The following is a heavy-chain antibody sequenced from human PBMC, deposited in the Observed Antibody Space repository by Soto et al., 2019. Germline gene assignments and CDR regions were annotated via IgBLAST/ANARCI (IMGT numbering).Heavy chain of an antibody. Sequence: QEQLVKSGAEVKKPGSSVKVSCKASGGIFSSYAISWVRQAPGQGLEWMGGIIPIFGTANYAQKFQGRVTITADESTNTAYMDLSSLKYEHTAIYYCARGGSGYVWFNEFWGQGTLVPVSS. J-gene: IGHJ4*02. D-gene: IGHD3-22*01. CDR1: GGIFSSYA. CDR2: IIPIFGTA. V-gene: IGHV1-69*01. CDR3: ARGGSGYVWFNEF.